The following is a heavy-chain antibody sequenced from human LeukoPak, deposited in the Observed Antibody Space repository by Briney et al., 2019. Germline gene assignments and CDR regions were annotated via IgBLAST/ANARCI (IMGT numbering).Heavy chain of an antibody. V-gene: IGHV1-18*01. CDR3: ARGGSGTNPFDY. CDR1: GYPFVSSG. CDR2: ISAYNGNT. J-gene: IGHJ4*02. Sequence: EASVKVSCKASGYPFVSSGISWVRQGPGRGLEWMGWISAYNGNTIYAQKFQGRVTMTTDTSTSTAYMELRSLRSDDTAVYYCARGGSGTNPFDYWGQGTLVTVSS. D-gene: IGHD6-19*01.